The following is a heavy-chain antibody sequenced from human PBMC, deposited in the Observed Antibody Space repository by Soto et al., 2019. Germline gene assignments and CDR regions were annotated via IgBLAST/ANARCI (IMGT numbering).Heavy chain of an antibody. V-gene: IGHV4-4*02. Sequence: PSETLSLTCVVSGGSISSSNWWSWVRQPPGKGLEWIGEIYYSGSTHYNPSLKSRVAVSVDTFKNQFSLKLTSVTAADTAVYYCMSPHYSSGWPAFDYWGRGTLVIVSS. CDR1: GGSISSSNW. CDR3: MSPHYSSGWPAFDY. CDR2: IYYSGST. J-gene: IGHJ4*02. D-gene: IGHD4-4*01.